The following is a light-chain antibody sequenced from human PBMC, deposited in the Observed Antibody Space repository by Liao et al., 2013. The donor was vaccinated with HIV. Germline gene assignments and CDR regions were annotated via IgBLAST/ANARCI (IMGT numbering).Light chain of an antibody. CDR2: YDD. V-gene: IGLV3-21*01. CDR1: NIGRNS. J-gene: IGLJ3*02. Sequence: SYVLTQPPSVSVAPGKTATITCGGNNIGRNSVHWYQQKPGQAPVLVIYYDDDRPSGIPERFSGSNSGNTATLTISETQALDEADYFCQTWDTNSWVFGGGTKLTVL. CDR3: QTWDTNSWV.